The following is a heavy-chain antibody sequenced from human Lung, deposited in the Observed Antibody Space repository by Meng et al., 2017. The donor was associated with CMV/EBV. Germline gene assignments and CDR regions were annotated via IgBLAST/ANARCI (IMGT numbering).Heavy chain of an antibody. V-gene: IGHV1-8*01. CDR1: GYTFTSYD. Sequence: ASVNVSCKASGYTFTSYDISWVRQAPGQGLEWMGWMNPNSGNTDSAQNFQGRVTMTRNTSISTAYIELSSLRSEDTAVYYCAGAVYCIGTTCFFYPMDVWGKGTXVTVSS. J-gene: IGHJ6*04. CDR2: MNPNSGNT. CDR3: AGAVYCIGTTCFFYPMDV. D-gene: IGHD2-2*01.